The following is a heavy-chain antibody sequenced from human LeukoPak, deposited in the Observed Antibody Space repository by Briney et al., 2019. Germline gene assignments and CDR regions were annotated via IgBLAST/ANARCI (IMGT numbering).Heavy chain of an antibody. CDR1: GFTFSSYA. CDR3: AKDRELRYFDWLPMFDY. Sequence: GGPLRLSCAASGFTFSSYAMSWVRQAPGKGLEGVSAISGSGGSTYYADSAKGRFTISRDNSKSTLYLQMNSLRAEDTAVYYCAKDRELRYFDWLPMFDYWGQGTLVTVSS. J-gene: IGHJ4*02. CDR2: ISGSGGST. D-gene: IGHD3-9*01. V-gene: IGHV3-23*01.